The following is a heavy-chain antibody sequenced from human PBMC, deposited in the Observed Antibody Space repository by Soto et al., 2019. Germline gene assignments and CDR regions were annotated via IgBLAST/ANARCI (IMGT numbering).Heavy chain of an antibody. J-gene: IGHJ4*02. D-gene: IGHD3-22*01. CDR2: ITGSGGFT. CDR3: AKNPGYYYDSTGYHFDY. CDR1: GFTFSNYA. V-gene: IGHV3-23*01. Sequence: GGSLRLSCAASGFTFSNYAMSWVRQAPGKGLEWISTITGSGGFTFYADSVKGRFTISRYNSKNTLYLQMNSLRAEDTAVYYCAKNPGYYYDSTGYHFDYWGQGTLVTVSS.